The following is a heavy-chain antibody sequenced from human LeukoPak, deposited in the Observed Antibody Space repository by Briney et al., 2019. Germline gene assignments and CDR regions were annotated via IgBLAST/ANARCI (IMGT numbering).Heavy chain of an antibody. CDR2: INSDGSST. D-gene: IGHD6-19*01. Sequence: GGSLRLSCAASGFTFSSYWMHWVRQAPGEGLVWVSRINSDGSSTSYADSVKGRFTISRDNAKNTLYLQMNSLRAEDTAVYYCARASSGWTPWFDPWGQGTLVTVSS. CDR1: GFTFSSYW. J-gene: IGHJ5*02. CDR3: ARASSGWTPWFDP. V-gene: IGHV3-74*01.